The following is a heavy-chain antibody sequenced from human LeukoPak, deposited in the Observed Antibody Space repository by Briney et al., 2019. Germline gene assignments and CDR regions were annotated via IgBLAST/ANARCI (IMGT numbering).Heavy chain of an antibody. Sequence: SETLSLTCNVSGDSSSSRSYFWAWIRQPPGKRLEWIGSIHYSGSTYYNPSLKTRVTILDTSKDQFSLRLTSVTAADTAVYYCARVNMVVSRPEGFFDVWGRGTQVTVSS. D-gene: IGHD2-15*01. CDR1: GDSSSSRSYF. J-gene: IGHJ2*01. CDR3: ARVNMVVSRPEGFFDV. V-gene: IGHV4-39*07. CDR2: IHYSGST.